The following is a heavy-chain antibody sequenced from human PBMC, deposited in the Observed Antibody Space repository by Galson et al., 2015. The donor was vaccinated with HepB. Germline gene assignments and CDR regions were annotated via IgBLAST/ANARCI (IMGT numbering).Heavy chain of an antibody. D-gene: IGHD6-13*01. CDR2: IRYDGSNK. CDR1: GFTFSSYG. V-gene: IGHV3-30*02. J-gene: IGHJ1*01. Sequence: SLRLSCAASGFTFSSYGMHWVRQAPGKGLEWVAFIRYDGSNKYYADSVKGRFTISRDNSKNTLYLQMNSLRAEDTAVYYCAKDQLQWGIAAAGPEGQYFQHWGQGALVTVSS. CDR3: AKDQLQWGIAAAGPEGQYFQH.